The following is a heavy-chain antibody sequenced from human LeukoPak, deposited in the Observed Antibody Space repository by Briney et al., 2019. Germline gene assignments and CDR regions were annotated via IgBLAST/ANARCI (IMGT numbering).Heavy chain of an antibody. V-gene: IGHV5-51*01. CDR1: GYSFTSYW. Sequence: GESLKISCKGSGYSFTSYWIGWVRQMPGKGLEWMGIIYSGDSDTRYSPSFQGQVTISADKSISTAYLQWSSLKASDTAMYYCARRAGSGPYYYYGMDVWGRGTTVTVSS. D-gene: IGHD3-10*01. CDR2: IYSGDSDT. CDR3: ARRAGSGPYYYYGMDV. J-gene: IGHJ6*02.